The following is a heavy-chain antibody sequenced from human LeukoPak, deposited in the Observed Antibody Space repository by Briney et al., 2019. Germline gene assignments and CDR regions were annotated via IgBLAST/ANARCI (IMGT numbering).Heavy chain of an antibody. J-gene: IGHJ5*02. Sequence: SETPSLTCAVSGGAISSYHWTWIRQPAGKGLEWIGRIYTSGSTSYNPSLKSRVTMSVDTSKNQFSLKLSSVTAADTAVYYCAREDGSGEDWLDPWGQGTLVTVSS. CDR3: AREDGSGEDWLDP. CDR2: IYTSGST. CDR1: GGAISSYH. V-gene: IGHV4-4*07. D-gene: IGHD3-10*01.